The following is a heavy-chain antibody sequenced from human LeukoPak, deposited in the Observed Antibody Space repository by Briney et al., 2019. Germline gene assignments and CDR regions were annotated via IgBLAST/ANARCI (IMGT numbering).Heavy chain of an antibody. CDR2: ISYDGSNK. D-gene: IGHD2/OR15-2a*01. Sequence: GRSLRLSCAASGFTSSSYAMHWVRQAPGKGLEWVAVISYDGSNKYYADSVKDRFTISRDNSKNTLYLQMNSLRAEDTAVYYCARQIGNWFDPWGQGTLVTVSS. CDR1: GFTSSSYA. CDR3: ARQIGNWFDP. J-gene: IGHJ5*02. V-gene: IGHV3-30-3*01.